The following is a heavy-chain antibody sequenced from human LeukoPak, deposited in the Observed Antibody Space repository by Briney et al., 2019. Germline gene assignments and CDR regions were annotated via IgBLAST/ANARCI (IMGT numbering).Heavy chain of an antibody. CDR3: AREGYCSGGSCYSGFDY. J-gene: IGHJ4*02. CDR1: GGTFISYA. Sequence: GASVKVSCKASGGTFISYAISWVRQAPGQGLGWMGGIIPIFGTANYAQKFQGRVTITADKSTSTAYMELSSLRSEDTAVYYCAREGYCSGGSCYSGFDYWGQGTLVTVSS. CDR2: IIPIFGTA. V-gene: IGHV1-69*06. D-gene: IGHD2-15*01.